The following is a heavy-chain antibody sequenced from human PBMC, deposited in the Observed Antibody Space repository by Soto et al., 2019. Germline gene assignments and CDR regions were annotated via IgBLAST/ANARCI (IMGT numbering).Heavy chain of an antibody. Sequence: QVQLQESGPGLVKPSETLSFTCSISGGSISDYQWNWIRQPPGKGLEWIGYIYYSGRTNYNPSLKSRLTISLDTSTRQFSLRLRSVTAADTAVYYCARMRGLGEISPYLDYWGQGALVTVSS. V-gene: IGHV4-59*01. D-gene: IGHD3-16*01. CDR3: ARMRGLGEISPYLDY. J-gene: IGHJ4*02. CDR1: GGSISDYQ. CDR2: IYYSGRT.